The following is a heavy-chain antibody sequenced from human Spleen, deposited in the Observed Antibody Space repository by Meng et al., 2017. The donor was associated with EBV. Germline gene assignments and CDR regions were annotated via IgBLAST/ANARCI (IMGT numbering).Heavy chain of an antibody. V-gene: IGHV1-69*01. CDR1: GGPFRNYA. CDR3: ASESGRGYTPDY. D-gene: IGHD3-10*01. CDR2: FLPTLGAP. J-gene: IGHJ4*02. Sequence: QGQLVHAGPGGKKPGSSVKVSCKTSGGPFRNYAISWVRQAPGQGLEWLGGFLPTLGAPNYAQKFHGRVSITADESTSTHYMDLSSLRSEDTAVYYCASESGRGYTPDYWGQGTLVTVSS.